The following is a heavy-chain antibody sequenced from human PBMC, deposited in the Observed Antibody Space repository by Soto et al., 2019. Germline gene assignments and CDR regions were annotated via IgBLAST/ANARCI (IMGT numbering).Heavy chain of an antibody. CDR2: ISDDGSSK. Sequence: QVQLVESGGGVVQPGRSLRLSCAASGFIFSSYAMHWVRQAPGKGLEWVALISDDGSSKYYADSVKGRFTISRDNSKNTLYLQRNSLSAEDTAVYYCTRADLTVTLSVFDPWGQGTLVTVSS. CDR3: TRADLTVTLSVFDP. J-gene: IGHJ5*02. V-gene: IGHV3-30-3*01. D-gene: IGHD4-17*01. CDR1: GFIFSSYA.